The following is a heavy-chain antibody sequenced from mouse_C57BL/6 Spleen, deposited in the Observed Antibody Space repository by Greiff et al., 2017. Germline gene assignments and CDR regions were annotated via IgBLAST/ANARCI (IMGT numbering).Heavy chain of an antibody. CDR2: ISDGGSYT. V-gene: IGHV5-4*01. D-gene: IGHD2-4*01. CDR3: ARDLDDYDWFAY. Sequence: EVHLVESGGGLVKPGGSLKLSCAASGFTFSSYAMSWVRQTPEKRLEWVATISDGGSYTYYPDNVKGRFTISRDNAMNNLYLQMSHLKSEDTAMYYCARDLDDYDWFAYWGQGTLVTVSA. J-gene: IGHJ3*01. CDR1: GFTFSSYA.